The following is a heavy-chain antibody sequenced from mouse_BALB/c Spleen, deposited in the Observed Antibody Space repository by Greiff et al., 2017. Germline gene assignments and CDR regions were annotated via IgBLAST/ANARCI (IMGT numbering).Heavy chain of an antibody. J-gene: IGHJ4*01. V-gene: IGHV5-6-2*01. CDR1: GFTFSSYY. D-gene: IGHD6-1*01. Sequence: EVKLVESGGGLVKLGGSLKLSCAASGFTFSSYYMSWVRQTPEKRLELVAAINSNGGSTYYPDTVKGRFTISRDNAKNTLYLQMSSLKSEDTALYYCARHERTYAMDYWGQGTSVTVSS. CDR3: ARHERTYAMDY. CDR2: INSNGGST.